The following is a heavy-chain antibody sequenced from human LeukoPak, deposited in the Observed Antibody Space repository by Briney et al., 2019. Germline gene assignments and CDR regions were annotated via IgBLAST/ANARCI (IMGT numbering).Heavy chain of an antibody. D-gene: IGHD5-24*01. Sequence: GGSLRLSCAASGFTFSSYSMNWVRQAPGKGLEWVSSISSSSSYIYYADSVKGRFTISRDNAKNSLYLRMNSLRAEDTAVYYCAREGDGYIPDYWGQGTLVTVSS. CDR1: GFTFSSYS. CDR2: ISSSSSYI. V-gene: IGHV3-21*01. J-gene: IGHJ4*02. CDR3: AREGDGYIPDY.